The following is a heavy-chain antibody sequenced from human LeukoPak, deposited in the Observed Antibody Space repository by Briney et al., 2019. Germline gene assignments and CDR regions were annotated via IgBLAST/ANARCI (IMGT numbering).Heavy chain of an antibody. D-gene: IGHD3-22*01. CDR3: ARGVAMIVVVIHDWYFDL. Sequence: SETLSLTCTVSGGSISSSSYYWGWIRQPPGKGLEWIGSIYYSRSTYYNPSLKSRVTISVDTSKNQFSLKLSSLTAADTAVYYCARGVAMIVVVIHDWYFDLWGRGTLVTVSS. J-gene: IGHJ2*01. CDR2: IYYSRST. CDR1: GGSISSSSYY. V-gene: IGHV4-39*01.